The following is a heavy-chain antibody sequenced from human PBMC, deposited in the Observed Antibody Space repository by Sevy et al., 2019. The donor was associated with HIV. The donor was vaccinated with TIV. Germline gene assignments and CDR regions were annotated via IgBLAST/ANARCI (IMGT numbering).Heavy chain of an antibody. CDR3: AIKITGIRGVQGPFDY. Sequence: GGSLRLSCADSGFTFSNYAMAWVRQAPGKGLEWVSAISVSGDFTYYADSVRGRFTVSRDKSKNTLFLQMNSLRAEDTAVYYCAIKITGIRGVQGPFDYWGQGTLVTVSS. CDR2: ISVSGDFT. J-gene: IGHJ4*02. V-gene: IGHV3-23*01. CDR1: GFTFSNYA. D-gene: IGHD3-10*01.